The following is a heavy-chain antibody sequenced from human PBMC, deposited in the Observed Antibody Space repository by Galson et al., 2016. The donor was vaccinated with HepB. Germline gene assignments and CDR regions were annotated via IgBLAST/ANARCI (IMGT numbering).Heavy chain of an antibody. J-gene: IGHJ3*02. CDR2: IDTNTGNP. CDR1: GHTFTNFA. V-gene: IGHV7-4-1*02. D-gene: IGHD3-9*01. CDR3: ATYYDILTGHWAFDI. Sequence: SVKVSCKASGHTFTNFAMNWVRQAPGQGPEWLGWIDTNTGNPTYAQGFTGRFVFSLDTSVSTAYLQVSSLKAEDTAVYFCATYYDILTGHWAFDIWGQGTMVTVSS.